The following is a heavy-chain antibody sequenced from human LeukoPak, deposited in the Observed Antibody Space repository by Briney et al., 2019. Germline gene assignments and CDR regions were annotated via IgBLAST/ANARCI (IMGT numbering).Heavy chain of an antibody. CDR3: ARKGEHYYDSGKLWPAWFDL. V-gene: IGHV4-59*01. Sequence: SETLSLTCTVSGGSISSYYWSWIRQPLGKGLEWIGYIHYSGSTNYNPSLKSRVTISVDTSKNQFSLKLTSVTAADTAVYYCARKGEHYYDSGKLWPAWFDLWGQGTLVTVSS. D-gene: IGHD3-10*01. J-gene: IGHJ5*02. CDR1: GGSISSYY. CDR2: IHYSGST.